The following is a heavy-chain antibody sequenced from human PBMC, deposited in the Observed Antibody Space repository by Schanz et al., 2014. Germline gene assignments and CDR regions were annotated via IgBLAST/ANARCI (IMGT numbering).Heavy chain of an antibody. J-gene: IGHJ5*02. CDR1: GFTFSDYS. V-gene: IGHV3-48*01. CDR3: ARPALWFGDNCFDP. D-gene: IGHD3-10*01. CDR2: IRSSSTPI. Sequence: EVQLLESGGGLVQPGGSLRLSCAASGFTFSDYSMNWVRQAPGKGPEWVSYIRSSSTPIYYADSVKGRFTISRDNSKNTVYIQMNSLRAEDTAVYYCARPALWFGDNCFDPWGQGTLVTVSS.